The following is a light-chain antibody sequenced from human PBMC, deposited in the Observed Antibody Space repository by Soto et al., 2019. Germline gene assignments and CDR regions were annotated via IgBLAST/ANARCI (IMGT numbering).Light chain of an antibody. V-gene: IGKV3-20*01. CDR2: GAS. J-gene: IGKJ1*01. CDR3: QQYGSSPRT. Sequence: EIVKTQSPATLSVSPGEGATLSCRASQSVSISLAWYQHKPGQAPRLLIHGASSRATGIPDRFSGSGSGTDFTLTISRLEPEDFAVYYCQQYGSSPRTFGQGTKVDIK. CDR1: QSVSIS.